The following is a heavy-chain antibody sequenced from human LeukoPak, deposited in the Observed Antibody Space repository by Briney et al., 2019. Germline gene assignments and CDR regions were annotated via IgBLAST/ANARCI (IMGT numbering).Heavy chain of an antibody. CDR1: GFTFKSHG. CDR3: VKERYCSGGSCYSSHDLY. J-gene: IGHJ4*02. D-gene: IGHD2-15*01. V-gene: IGHV3-23*01. CDR2: ISGSGHFT. Sequence: PGGSLRLSCAASGFTFKSHGMSWVRQAPGKGLEWVSGISGSGHFTDYADSVKGRFTISRDNSKNTLNLQMNSLRAEDTAVYYCVKERYCSGGSCYSSHDLYWGPGTLVTVSS.